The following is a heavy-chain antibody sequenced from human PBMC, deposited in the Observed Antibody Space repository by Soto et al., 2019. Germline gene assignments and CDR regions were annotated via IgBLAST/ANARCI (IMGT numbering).Heavy chain of an antibody. Sequence: EVQLVESGGGLVQPGGSLRLSCAASGFTFSNYWMVWVRQAPGKGLVWVSRIFSDGSGASYADSVKGRFTISRDNAKSTLFLQMDRLRAEDTSLYYCAREMTGSGGSGTANDYWGQGTLVTVSS. CDR2: IFSDGSGA. D-gene: IGHD3-9*01. CDR3: AREMTGSGGSGTANDY. CDR1: GFTFSNYW. V-gene: IGHV3-74*01. J-gene: IGHJ4*02.